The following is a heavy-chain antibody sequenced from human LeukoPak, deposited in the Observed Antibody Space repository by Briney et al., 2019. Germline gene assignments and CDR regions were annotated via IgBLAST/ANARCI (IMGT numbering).Heavy chain of an antibody. J-gene: IGHJ4*02. CDR2: ISLYGSDE. CDR1: GFTFSSYA. V-gene: IGHV3-30*04. Sequence: GRSLRLSCAASGFTFSSYAMHWVRQAPGKGLEWVAVISLYGSDEYYADSVKGRFTISRDNSKNTLYLQMNSLRADDTAVYYCARDPTTRSNQPQYYFDYCGQGTLVIVSS. D-gene: IGHD4-17*01. CDR3: ARDPTTRSNQPQYYFDY.